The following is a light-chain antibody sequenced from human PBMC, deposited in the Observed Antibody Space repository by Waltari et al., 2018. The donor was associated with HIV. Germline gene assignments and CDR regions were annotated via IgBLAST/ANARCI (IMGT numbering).Light chain of an antibody. V-gene: IGKV1-NL1*01. CDR2: GTS. J-gene: IGKJ2*01. Sequence: DVHMTQSPSSLSASVGDRVPITCRESQPISNSLAWYQQKPGKAPKPLVYGTSRLESGVPSRFSGSGSGTDYTLTISSLQPEDFASYYCQQYYSIPNTFGQGTKLEIK. CDR1: QPISNS. CDR3: QQYYSIPNT.